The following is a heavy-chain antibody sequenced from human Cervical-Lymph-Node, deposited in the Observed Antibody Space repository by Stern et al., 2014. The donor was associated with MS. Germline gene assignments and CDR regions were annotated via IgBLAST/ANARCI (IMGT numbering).Heavy chain of an antibody. CDR3: ARQTTAWASDV. CDR2: IYPGDSET. J-gene: IGHJ4*02. CDR1: GYKFSIYW. Sequence: VQLVQSGAELKRPGESLKISCKGSGYKFSIYWIAWVRQMPGKGLEWMGIIYPGDSETRYSPSFQGQVTMSADKSTSTAYLQWSSLNASDTAMYFCARQTTAWASDVWGQGTLVTVSS. V-gene: IGHV5-51*01. D-gene: IGHD1-14*01.